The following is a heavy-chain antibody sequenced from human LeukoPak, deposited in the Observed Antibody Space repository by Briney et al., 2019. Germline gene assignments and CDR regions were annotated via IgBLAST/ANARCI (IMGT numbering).Heavy chain of an antibody. CDR3: ARGPSGYHNT. Sequence: PGGSLRLSCAASGFTFSGYSMNWVRQAPGKGLEWVSYISSSSSTIYYADSVKGRFTISRDNAKNSLYLQMNSLRAEDTAVYYCARGPSGYHNTGGQGTLVTVSS. V-gene: IGHV3-48*01. CDR2: ISSSSSTI. D-gene: IGHD5-12*01. J-gene: IGHJ4*02. CDR1: GFTFSGYS.